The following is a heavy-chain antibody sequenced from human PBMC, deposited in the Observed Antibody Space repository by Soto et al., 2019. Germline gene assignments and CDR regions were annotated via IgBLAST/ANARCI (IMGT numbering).Heavy chain of an antibody. CDR2: INSDGSST. V-gene: IGHV3-74*01. Sequence: EVQLVESGGDLVQPGGSLRLSCAASGFTFGSYWMDWVRQTPGKGLVWVSRINSDGSSTRYADSVKGRFTISRDNAKNTLYLQMNSLRGEGTAVYYCARKYCSGGSCIDLDSWGQGTLVSVSS. D-gene: IGHD2-15*01. CDR3: ARKYCSGGSCIDLDS. CDR1: GFTFGSYW. J-gene: IGHJ4*02.